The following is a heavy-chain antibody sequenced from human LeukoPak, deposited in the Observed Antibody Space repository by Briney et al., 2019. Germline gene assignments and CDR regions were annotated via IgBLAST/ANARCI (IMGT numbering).Heavy chain of an antibody. CDR3: AADGTD. CDR1: GGTFNSYA. Sequence: SVKVSCKASGGTFNSYAINWVRQAPGQGLEWMGGIIPRLGTTKYIEKFQGRITITTDESTTTAYMELTSLRAEDTAVYYCAADGTDWGQGTLVTVSS. CDR2: IIPRLGTT. V-gene: IGHV1-69*05. J-gene: IGHJ4*02.